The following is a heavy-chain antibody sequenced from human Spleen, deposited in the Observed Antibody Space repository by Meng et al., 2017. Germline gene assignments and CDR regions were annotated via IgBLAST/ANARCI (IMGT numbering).Heavy chain of an antibody. V-gene: IGHV5-51*01. CDR3: ARRERGIEASGTVDY. Sequence: KVSCKGSGYSFSSYWIGWVRQMPGKGLEWMGIIYPGNSDTRYSPSFQGQVTISVDKSISTAYLRWSSLKASDTAMYYCARRERGIEASGTVDYWGQGTLVTVSS. D-gene: IGHD1-26*01. J-gene: IGHJ4*02. CDR2: IYPGNSDT. CDR1: GYSFSSYW.